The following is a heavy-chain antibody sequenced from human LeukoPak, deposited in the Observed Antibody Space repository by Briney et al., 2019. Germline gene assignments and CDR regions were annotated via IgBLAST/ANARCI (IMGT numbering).Heavy chain of an antibody. D-gene: IGHD3-22*01. V-gene: IGHV3-21*01. CDR2: ISSSSSYI. CDR3: ARDLRLYDSSGYYGGNYDY. J-gene: IGHJ4*02. CDR1: GFTFSSYS. Sequence: KSGGSLRLSCAASGFTFSSYSMNWVRQAPGKGLEWVSSISSSSSYIYYADSVKGRFTISRDNAKNSLYLQMNSLRAEDTAVYYCARDLRLYDSSGYYGGNYDYWGQGTLVTVSS.